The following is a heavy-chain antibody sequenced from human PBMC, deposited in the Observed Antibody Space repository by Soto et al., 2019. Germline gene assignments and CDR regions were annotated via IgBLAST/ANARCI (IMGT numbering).Heavy chain of an antibody. V-gene: IGHV1-46*01. D-gene: IGHD6-6*01. CDR2: NSPSGGGT. J-gene: IGHJ4*02. CDR3: ARVEGSAARPGD. Sequence: QVQMVQSGAEVRQPGASVRVSCKASGYTFTTYYVHWVRQAPGQGLEWMGRNSPSGGGTVYAQKLKGRVTMTSDTSTSTVYMQLSSLRSEDTAVYYCARVEGSAARPGDWGQGTLVAVSS. CDR1: GYTFTTYY.